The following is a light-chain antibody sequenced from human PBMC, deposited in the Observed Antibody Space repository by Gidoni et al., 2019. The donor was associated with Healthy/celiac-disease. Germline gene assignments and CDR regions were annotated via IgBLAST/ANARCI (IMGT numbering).Light chain of an antibody. V-gene: IGKV2-28*01. CDR2: LGS. Sequence: DIVMTQSPLSLPVTPGEPASISCRSSQSLLHSNGYIYLDWYLQRPGQSPQLLTYLGSNRASGVPDRFSGSGSGTDFTLKISRVEAEDVGVYYWMQGLQIFATFGQGTKLEIK. CDR1: QSLLHSNGYIY. J-gene: IGKJ2*01. CDR3: MQGLQIFAT.